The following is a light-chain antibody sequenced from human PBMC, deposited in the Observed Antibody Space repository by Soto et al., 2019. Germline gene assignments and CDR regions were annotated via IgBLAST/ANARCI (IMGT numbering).Light chain of an antibody. CDR2: EVV. CDR1: KNDIGVYDF. J-gene: IGLJ3*02. Sequence: QSALTQPPSASGSPGQSVTISCTGTKNDIGVYDFVSWYQHHPGKAPRLIIYEVVQRPSGVPDRFSGSKSGNTASLTVSGLQAADEADYYCAAWDDSLNGPAWVFGGGTKLTVL. V-gene: IGLV2-8*01. CDR3: AAWDDSLNGPAWV.